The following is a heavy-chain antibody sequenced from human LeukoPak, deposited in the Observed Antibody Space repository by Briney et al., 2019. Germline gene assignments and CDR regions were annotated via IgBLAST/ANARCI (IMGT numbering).Heavy chain of an antibody. V-gene: IGHV3-21*01. J-gene: IGHJ4*02. D-gene: IGHD6-19*01. CDR3: ARDVKDSSGLLPDY. Sequence: GGSLRLSCAASGFTFSSYNMNWVRQAPGKGLKWVSSIAATSDYIFYADSVEGRFTISRDNAKNSLYLQMTSLRAEDTAVYYCARDVKDSSGLLPDYWGQGTLVTVSS. CDR2: IAATSDYI. CDR1: GFTFSSYN.